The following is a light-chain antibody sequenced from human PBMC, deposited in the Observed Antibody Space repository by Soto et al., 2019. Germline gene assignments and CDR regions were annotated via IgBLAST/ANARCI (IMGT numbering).Light chain of an antibody. CDR2: GAS. CDR3: QQYNSWLWT. J-gene: IGKJ1*01. CDR1: QSVSSS. V-gene: IGKV3-15*01. Sequence: EIVLTQSPATLSVSPGERATLSCRTSQSVSSSLAWYQQKPGQAPSLLIYGASTRATGIPARFSGSGSGTEFTLIISSLQSEDSAVYYCQQYNSWLWTFGQGTKVDI.